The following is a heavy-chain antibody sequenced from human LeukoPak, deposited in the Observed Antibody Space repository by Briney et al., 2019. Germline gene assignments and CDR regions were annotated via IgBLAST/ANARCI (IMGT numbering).Heavy chain of an antibody. J-gene: IGHJ4*02. CDR2: IKSKSDGGTT. D-gene: IGHD3-3*01. Sequence: GGSLRLSCAASDFTFSNAWINWVRQAPGKGLEWVGLIKSKSDGGTTDYAAPVKGRFTILRDDSTNTLYLQMNSLKTEDTGVYYCTTAIRITLFGVVTQGDYWGQGTLVTVSS. CDR1: DFTFSNAW. CDR3: TTAIRITLFGVVTQGDY. V-gene: IGHV3-15*07.